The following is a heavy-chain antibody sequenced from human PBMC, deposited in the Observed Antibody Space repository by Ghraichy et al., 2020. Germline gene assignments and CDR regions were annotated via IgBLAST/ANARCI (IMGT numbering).Heavy chain of an antibody. CDR1: GGSISSSSFS. Sequence: LSLTCAVSGGSISSSSFSWNWIRQPPGKGLEWIGYIYHSGTTYYNPSLKSRVTISLDDSKNQFSLKLSSVTAADTAVYYCARAPYDDDGFYDDGFDVWGQGIMFTVSS. V-gene: IGHV4-30-2*01. D-gene: IGHD3-22*01. J-gene: IGHJ3*01. CDR3: ARAPYDDDGFYDDGFDV. CDR2: IYHSGTT.